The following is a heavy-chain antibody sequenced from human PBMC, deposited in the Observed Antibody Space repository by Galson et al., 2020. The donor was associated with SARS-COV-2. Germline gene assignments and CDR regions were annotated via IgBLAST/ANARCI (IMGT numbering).Heavy chain of an antibody. D-gene: IGHD3-16*01. CDR2: INHSGST. V-gene: IGHV4-34*01. CDR3: ARTDFWGWPPRQTYLIDG. J-gene: IGHJ6*03. Sequence: SETLSPTCVVYAGSFSGNYWSWNRQPPGKGREWIGEINHSGSTNYNPSLKTRVTIPVDTAKNQLSQKLSSVTAADTAVYYGARTDFWGWPPRQTYLIDGWGKGTTVTVSS. CDR1: AGSFSGNY.